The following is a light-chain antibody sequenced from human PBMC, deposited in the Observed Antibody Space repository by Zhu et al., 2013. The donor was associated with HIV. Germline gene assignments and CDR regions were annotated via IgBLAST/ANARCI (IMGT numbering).Light chain of an antibody. J-gene: IGLJ2*01. V-gene: IGLV3-21*01. CDR1: NIGNRS. CDR3: QAWGGSSVV. CDR2: QDN. Sequence: SYVLTQAPSMSVAPGKTARLTCGGDNIGNRSVHWYQKKPGQSPVLVIYQDNKRPSGIPDRFSASNYGNTATLTISETQPMDEAEYFCQAWGGSSVVFGGGTKLTVL.